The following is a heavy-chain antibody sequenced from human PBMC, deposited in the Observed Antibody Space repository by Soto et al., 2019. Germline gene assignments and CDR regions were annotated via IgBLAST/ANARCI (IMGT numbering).Heavy chain of an antibody. J-gene: IGHJ6*02. CDR1: GFTFSGYG. D-gene: IGHD7-27*01. Sequence: QVQLVESGGGVVQPGRSLRLSCAASGFTFSGYGMHWVRQAPGKGLEWVAVIWHDGSDKYYADSVKGRLTISRDNSKNTLYLQMNSLRAEDTAVYYCARDLGGMDVWGQGTTVTVSS. CDR2: IWHDGSDK. V-gene: IGHV3-33*01. CDR3: ARDLGGMDV.